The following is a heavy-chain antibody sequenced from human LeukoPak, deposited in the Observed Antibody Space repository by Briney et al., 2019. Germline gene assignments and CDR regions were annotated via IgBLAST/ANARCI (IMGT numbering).Heavy chain of an antibody. CDR2: IRYDGSNK. CDR1: GFTFSSYG. Sequence: GGSLRLSCAASGFTFSSYGMHWVRQAPGKGLEWAAFIRYDGSNKYYADSVKGRFTISRDNSKNTLYLQMNSLRAEDTAVYYCAKTSGSYSTPCDYWGQGTLVTVSS. V-gene: IGHV3-30*02. CDR3: AKTSGSYSTPCDY. J-gene: IGHJ4*02. D-gene: IGHD1-26*01.